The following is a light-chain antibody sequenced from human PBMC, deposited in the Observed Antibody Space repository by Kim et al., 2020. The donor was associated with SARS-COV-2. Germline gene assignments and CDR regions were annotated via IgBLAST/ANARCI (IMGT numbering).Light chain of an antibody. V-gene: IGKV1-39*01. Sequence: GDRVTIACRASRSIAGYLHWYQQKAGQAPTLLISGASNSQTGVPSRFSGSGSGTDFTLTITSLQAEDFAVYFCQQSYSAQYTFGQGTKLEI. CDR1: RSIAGY. CDR2: GAS. CDR3: QQSYSAQYT. J-gene: IGKJ2*01.